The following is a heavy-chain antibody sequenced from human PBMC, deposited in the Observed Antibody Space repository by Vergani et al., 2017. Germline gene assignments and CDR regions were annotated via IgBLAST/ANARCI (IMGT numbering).Heavy chain of an antibody. CDR2: ISSSGNYV. CDR3: ARDQGSGTNRHHYGLDV. D-gene: IGHD3-10*01. V-gene: IGHV3-21*06. J-gene: IGHJ6*02. Sequence: EEHLVESGGGLVKPGGSLRLSCVASGFTFGSYSVNWVRQAPGWGLEWVSSISSSGNYVYYAASVKGRFSISRDNAKNLLSLQMNSLRADDTAVYYCARDQGSGTNRHHYGLDVWGQGTTVTVSS. CDR1: GFTFGSYS.